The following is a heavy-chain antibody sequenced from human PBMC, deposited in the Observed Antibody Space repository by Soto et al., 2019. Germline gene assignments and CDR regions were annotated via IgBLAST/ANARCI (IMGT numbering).Heavy chain of an antibody. J-gene: IGHJ6*02. V-gene: IGHV1-3*01. D-gene: IGHD3-9*01. CDR1: GYTFTSYA. Sequence: ASVKXSCKASGYTFTSYAMHWVRQAPGQRLEWMGWINAGNGNTKYSQKFQGRVTITRDTSASTAYMELSSLRSEDTAVYYCARDWRDYDILTGYYYYYGMDVWGQGTTVTVSS. CDR2: INAGNGNT. CDR3: ARDWRDYDILTGYYYYYGMDV.